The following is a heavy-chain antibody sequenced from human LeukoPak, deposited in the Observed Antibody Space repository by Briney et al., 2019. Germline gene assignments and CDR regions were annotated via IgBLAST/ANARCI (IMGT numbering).Heavy chain of an antibody. CDR3: ARLYSGYSCYFDK. D-gene: IGHD5-12*01. J-gene: IGHJ4*02. V-gene: IGHV4-4*09. CDR1: GDSISTYY. Sequence: PSETLPLTCNVSGDSISTYYWSWIRQPPGKGLEWIGNIYSTGSTDYNPSLMSRLTMSLDTSKNQLSLNLSSVTAADTAVYYCARLYSGYSCYFDKGGKGPLVPVSS. CDR2: IYSTGST.